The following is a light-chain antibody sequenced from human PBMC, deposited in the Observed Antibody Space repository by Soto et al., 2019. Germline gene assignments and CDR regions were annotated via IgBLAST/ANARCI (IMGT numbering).Light chain of an antibody. CDR1: QSVSSSY. J-gene: IGKJ2*01. CDR3: QQYGNSPLYT. V-gene: IGKV3-20*01. Sequence: EIVLTQSPGTLSLSPGERATLSCRASQSVSSSYLAWYQQKPGQAPRLLIYGASSRATGIPDRFSGSGSGTHFTLNISSLEPEDFAVYYCQQYGNSPLYTSGHGTKLEIK. CDR2: GAS.